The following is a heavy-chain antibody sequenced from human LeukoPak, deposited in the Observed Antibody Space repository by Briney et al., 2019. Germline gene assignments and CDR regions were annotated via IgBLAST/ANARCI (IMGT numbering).Heavy chain of an antibody. V-gene: IGHV4-39*01. J-gene: IGHJ6*02. Sequence: SETLSLTCTVSGGSISSSSYYWGWIRQPPGKGLEWIGSIYYSGSTYYNPSLKSRVTISVDTSKNQFSLKLSSVTAADTAVYYCARIWFGLYYYYYGMDVRGQGTTVTVSS. CDR1: GGSISSSSYY. CDR2: IYYSGST. CDR3: ARIWFGLYYYYYGMDV. D-gene: IGHD3-10*01.